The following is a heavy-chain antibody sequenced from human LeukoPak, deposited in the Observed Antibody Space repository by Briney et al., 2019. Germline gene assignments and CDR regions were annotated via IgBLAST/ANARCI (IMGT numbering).Heavy chain of an antibody. D-gene: IGHD3-22*01. CDR3: ARQEYYYDSSGYYDWYFDL. V-gene: IGHV4-39*01. CDR2: IYYSGST. J-gene: IGHJ2*01. Sequence: PSETLSLTCTVSGGSISSSSYYWGWIRQPPGKGLEWIGSIYYSGSTYYNPSLKSRVTISVDTSKNQFSLKLSSVTAADTAMYYCARQEYYYDSSGYYDWYFDLWGRGTLVTVSS. CDR1: GGSISSSSYY.